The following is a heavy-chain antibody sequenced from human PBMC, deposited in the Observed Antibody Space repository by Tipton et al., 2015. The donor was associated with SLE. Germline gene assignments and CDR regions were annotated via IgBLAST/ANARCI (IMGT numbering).Heavy chain of an antibody. CDR3: AKSDYDFLTGYVAFDI. J-gene: IGHJ3*02. V-gene: IGHV4-38-2*02. CDR1: GYSISPYY. CDR2: IYYSGST. D-gene: IGHD3-9*01. Sequence: TLSLTCTVSGYSISPYYCAWIRQPPGKGLEWIGTIYYSGSTSYNPSLKSRVTISVDTSKSQFSLNVNSVTAADTAVYYCAKSDYDFLTGYVAFDIWGQGTLVTVSS.